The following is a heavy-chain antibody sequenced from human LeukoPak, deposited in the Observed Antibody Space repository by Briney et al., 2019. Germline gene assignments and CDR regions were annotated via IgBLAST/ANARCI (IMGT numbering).Heavy chain of an antibody. CDR2: IRYDGSNK. CDR3: AKEGGRSIVVVTAISGGHFDY. Sequence: QSGGSLRLSCAASGFTFSSYGMHWVRQAPGKGLEWVAFIRYDGSNKYYADSVKGRFTISRDNSKNRLYLQMNSLRAEDTAVYYCAKEGGRSIVVVTAISGGHFDYWGQGTLVTVSS. V-gene: IGHV3-30*02. J-gene: IGHJ4*02. D-gene: IGHD2-21*02. CDR1: GFTFSSYG.